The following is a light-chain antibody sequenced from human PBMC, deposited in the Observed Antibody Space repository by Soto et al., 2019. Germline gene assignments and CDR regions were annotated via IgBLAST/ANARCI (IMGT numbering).Light chain of an antibody. V-gene: IGLV2-14*01. Sequence: QSALTQPASVSGSPGQSITISCTGTSSDVGGYNYVSWYQQHPGKAPKLMIYEVSNRPSGVSNRFSGSKSGASASLAITGLQGEDEADYYCQCYDTSLDVWLLGGGTKVTVL. CDR2: EVS. CDR1: SSDVGGYNY. CDR3: QCYDTSLDVWL. J-gene: IGLJ3*02.